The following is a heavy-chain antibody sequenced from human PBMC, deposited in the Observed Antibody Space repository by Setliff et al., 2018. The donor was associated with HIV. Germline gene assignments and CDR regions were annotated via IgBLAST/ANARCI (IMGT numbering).Heavy chain of an antibody. CDR3: ARETLRWKSRAFDI. J-gene: IGHJ3*02. CDR2: INPNSGGT. D-gene: IGHD4-17*01. V-gene: IGHV1-2*02. Sequence: ASVKVSCKASGYTFTGYYMHWVRQAPGQGLEWMGWINPNSGGTNYAQKFQGRVTVTRDTSISTAYMELSRLRSDDTAVYYCARETLRWKSRAFDIWGQGTMVTVSS. CDR1: GYTFTGYY.